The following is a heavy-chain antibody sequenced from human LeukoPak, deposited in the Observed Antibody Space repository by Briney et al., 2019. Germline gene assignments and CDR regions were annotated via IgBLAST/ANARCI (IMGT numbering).Heavy chain of an antibody. V-gene: IGHV1-24*01. CDR2: FDPEDGET. Sequence: GASVKVSCKVSGYTLTELSMRWVRQAPGKGLEWMGGFDPEDGETIYAQKFQGRVTMTEDTSTDTAYMELSSLRSEDTAVYYCATALLYYYDSSGYNFDYWGQGTLVTVSS. D-gene: IGHD3-22*01. CDR1: GYTLTELS. J-gene: IGHJ4*02. CDR3: ATALLYYYDSSGYNFDY.